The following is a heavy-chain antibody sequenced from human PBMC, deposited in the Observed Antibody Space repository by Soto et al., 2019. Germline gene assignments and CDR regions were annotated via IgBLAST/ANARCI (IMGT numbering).Heavy chain of an antibody. CDR1: GYTFTSYG. Sequence: QVQLVQSGAEVKKPGASVKVSCKASGYTFTSYGISWVRQAPGQGLEWMGWISAYNGNTNYAQKLQGRVTMTTDTSTSTAYMELRSLRSDDTAVYYCARSRKRVDTAMVIYYYYGMDVWGQGTTVTVSS. CDR2: ISAYNGNT. CDR3: ARSRKRVDTAMVIYYYYGMDV. J-gene: IGHJ6*02. V-gene: IGHV1-18*01. D-gene: IGHD5-18*01.